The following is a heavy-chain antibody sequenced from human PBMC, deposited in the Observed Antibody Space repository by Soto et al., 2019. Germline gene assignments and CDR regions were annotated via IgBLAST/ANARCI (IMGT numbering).Heavy chain of an antibody. V-gene: IGHV3-30-3*01. D-gene: IGHD6-13*01. CDR2: ISYDGSNK. CDR1: GFTFSSYA. J-gene: IGHJ4*02. CDR3: ARLAAGIKRPTFDY. Sequence: GGSLRLSCAASGFTFSSYAMHWVRQAPGKGLEWVAVISYDGSNKYYADSVKGRFTISRDNSKNTLYLQMNSLRAEDTAVYYCARLAAGIKRPTFDYWGQGTLVTVSS.